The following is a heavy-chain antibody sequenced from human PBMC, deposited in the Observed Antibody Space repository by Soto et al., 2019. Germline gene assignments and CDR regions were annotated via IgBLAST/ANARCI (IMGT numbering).Heavy chain of an antibody. V-gene: IGHV4-31*03. CDR1: GDSTSSGCYY. CDR3: PRGRDLDTHHSDSSGYYTDY. D-gene: IGHD3-22*01. Sequence: PSETLSLTCTVSGDSTSSGCYYWGWIRQYPGKGLEWIGYIFYLGTTFYNPSLKSRVSISVDTSNNQFSLKLSSVTAADTAVYYFPRGRDLDTHHSDSSGYYTDYWGQGTLVPVSS. CDR2: IFYLGTT. J-gene: IGHJ4*02.